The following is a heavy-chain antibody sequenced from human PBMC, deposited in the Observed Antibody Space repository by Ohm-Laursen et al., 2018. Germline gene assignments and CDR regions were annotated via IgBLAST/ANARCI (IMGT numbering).Heavy chain of an antibody. CDR1: GGTFSSYA. CDR2: IIPIFGTA. Sequence: ASSVKVSCKPSGGTFSSYAISWVRQAPGQGLEWMGGIIPIFGTANYAQKFQGRVTITADKSTSTAYMELSSLRSEDTAVYYCAREGAVAGLDAFDIWGQGTMVTVSS. D-gene: IGHD6-19*01. V-gene: IGHV1-69*06. CDR3: AREGAVAGLDAFDI. J-gene: IGHJ3*02.